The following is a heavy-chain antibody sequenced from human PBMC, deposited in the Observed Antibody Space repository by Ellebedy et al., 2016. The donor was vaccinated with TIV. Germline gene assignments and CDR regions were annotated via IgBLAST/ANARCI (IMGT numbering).Heavy chain of an antibody. CDR3: AKGCGGSCYWEAY. D-gene: IGHD2-15*01. CDR1: GVTFSNYV. CDR2: ISCGVGNT. J-gene: IGHJ4*02. Sequence: PGGSLRLSCAASGVTFSNYVMSWVRQAPGKGLEWVSSISCGVGNTYYADSVKGRFTISRDNSKHTLYLQMNSLRAEATAVYYCAKGCGGSCYWEAYWGQGTLVTVSS. V-gene: IGHV3-23*01.